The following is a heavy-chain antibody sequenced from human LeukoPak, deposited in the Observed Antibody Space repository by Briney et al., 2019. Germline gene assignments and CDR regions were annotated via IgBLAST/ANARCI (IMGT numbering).Heavy chain of an antibody. CDR3: AKGGIQLWLNY. Sequence: GGSLRLSCAASAFTFSSYGMHWVRQAQGKGLEWVAFIWYDGSNKYYAGSVKGRFTISRDNSKNTLYLQMNSLRAEDTAVYYCAKGGIQLWLNYWGQGTLVTVSS. CDR2: IWYDGSNK. D-gene: IGHD5-18*01. V-gene: IGHV3-30*02. CDR1: AFTFSSYG. J-gene: IGHJ4*02.